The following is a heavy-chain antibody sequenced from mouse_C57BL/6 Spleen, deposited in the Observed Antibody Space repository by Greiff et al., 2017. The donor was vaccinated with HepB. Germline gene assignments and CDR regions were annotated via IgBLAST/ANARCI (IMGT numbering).Heavy chain of an antibody. CDR2: IHPNSGST. V-gene: IGHV1-64*01. D-gene: IGHD1-1*01. CDR1: GYTFTSYW. Sequence: QVQLQQSGAELVRPGASVTLSCKASGYTFTSYWMHWVKQRPGQGLEWIGMIHPNSGSTNYNEKFKSKATLTVDKSSSTAYMQLSSLTSEDSAVYYCAREDYYGPMDYWGQGTSVTVSS. CDR3: AREDYYGPMDY. J-gene: IGHJ4*01.